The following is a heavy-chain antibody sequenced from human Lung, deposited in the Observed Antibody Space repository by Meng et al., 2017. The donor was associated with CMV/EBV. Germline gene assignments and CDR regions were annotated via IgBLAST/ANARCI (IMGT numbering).Heavy chain of an antibody. CDR3: ARALREYSSSSSDS. D-gene: IGHD6-6*01. Sequence: KISCKASGDMFSTYAITWVRQAPGQGLEWMGELIPILNAPNYAQKFQGRVRITADKSTTTAYMELSSLRSDDTAVYYCARALREYSSSSSDSWGQGTLVTVSS. V-gene: IGHV1-69*06. CDR2: LIPILNAP. J-gene: IGHJ4*02. CDR1: GDMFSTYA.